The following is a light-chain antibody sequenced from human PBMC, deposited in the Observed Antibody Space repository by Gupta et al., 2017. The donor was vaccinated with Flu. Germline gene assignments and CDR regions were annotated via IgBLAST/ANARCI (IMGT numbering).Light chain of an antibody. CDR1: SSDIGAYNY. J-gene: IGLJ3*02. CDR3: CSYADNYNWV. Sequence: QSALTQPRSVSGSPGQSVTLSCTGTSSDIGAYNYVSWYQQHPGKAPKLIIYDVTKRPAGVPDRFSGSKSAETAALTISGLQPEDEADYYCCSYADNYNWVFGGGTKLTVL. CDR2: DVT. V-gene: IGLV2-11*01.